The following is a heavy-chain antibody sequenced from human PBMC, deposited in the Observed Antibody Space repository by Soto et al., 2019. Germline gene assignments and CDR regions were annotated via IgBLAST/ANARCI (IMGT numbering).Heavy chain of an antibody. J-gene: IGHJ5*02. V-gene: IGHV4-31*03. D-gene: IGHD5-12*01. Sequence: PSETLSLTCTVSGGSISSGGYYWSWIRQHPGKGLEWIGYIYYSGSTYYNTSLKSRVTISVDTSKNQFSLKLSSVTAADTAVYCWAGNRGYGGYVWFAPWGQEPLVTVPP. CDR3: AGNRGYGGYVWFAP. CDR1: GGSISSGGYY. CDR2: IYYSGST.